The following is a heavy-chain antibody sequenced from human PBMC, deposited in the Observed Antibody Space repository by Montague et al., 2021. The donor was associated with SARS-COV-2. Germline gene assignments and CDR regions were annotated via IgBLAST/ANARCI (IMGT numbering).Heavy chain of an antibody. CDR2: IIPIFGTA. D-gene: IGHD3-9*01. V-gene: IGHV1-69*13. CDR1: GGTFSSYA. Sequence: SLKVSCKASGGTFSSYAISWVRQAPGQGLEWMGGIIPIFGTANYAQKFQGRVTITADESTSTAYMELSSLRSEDTAVYYCARMYYDILTGYGWGQGTLVTVSS. CDR3: ARMYYDILTGYG. J-gene: IGHJ4*02.